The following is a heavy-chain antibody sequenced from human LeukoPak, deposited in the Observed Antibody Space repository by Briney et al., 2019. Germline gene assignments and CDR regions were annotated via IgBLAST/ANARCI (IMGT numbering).Heavy chain of an antibody. J-gene: IGHJ6*03. CDR3: AREDCSSTSCYRAYYYYYMDV. CDR1: GDSISNSRYS. V-gene: IGHV4-61*02. D-gene: IGHD2-2*02. CDR2: VYTSGSA. Sequence: SETLSLTCTVSGDSISNSRYSWGWIRQPAGKGLEWIGRVYTSGSANYNPSLMSRVTMSVDTSKNQFSLKLSSVTAADTAVYYCAREDCSSTSCYRAYYYYYMDVWGKGTTVTVSS.